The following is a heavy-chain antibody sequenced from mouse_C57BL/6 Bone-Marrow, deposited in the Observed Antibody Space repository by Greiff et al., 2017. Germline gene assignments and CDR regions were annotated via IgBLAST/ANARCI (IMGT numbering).Heavy chain of an antibody. CDR3: ARWGRYCYGSSYVDGYVDV. D-gene: IGHD1-1*01. J-gene: IGHJ1*03. CDR2: IDPSDSET. V-gene: IGHV1-52*01. Sequence: QVQLQQPGAELVRPGSSVKLSCKASGYTFTSYWMHWVKQRPIQGLEWIGNIDPSDSETHYNQKFKDKATLTVDKSSSTAYMQLSSLTSEDSAVYYCARWGRYCYGSSYVDGYVDVWGTGTTVTGSS. CDR1: GYTFTSYW.